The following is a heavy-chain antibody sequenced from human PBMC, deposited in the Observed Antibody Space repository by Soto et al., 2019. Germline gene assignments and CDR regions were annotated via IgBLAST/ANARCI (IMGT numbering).Heavy chain of an antibody. Sequence: PGESLKISCQASGYTFTNYWIGWVRQMPGEGLEWMGVYYPGDSDTKYSPSFQGQVTISADKSINTAYLQWSSLKASDTAMYYCARQDGSGIYYFDSWGHGTLVTVSS. V-gene: IGHV5-51*01. J-gene: IGHJ4*01. CDR2: YYPGDSDT. CDR3: ARQDGSGIYYFDS. D-gene: IGHD3-10*01. CDR1: GYTFTNYW.